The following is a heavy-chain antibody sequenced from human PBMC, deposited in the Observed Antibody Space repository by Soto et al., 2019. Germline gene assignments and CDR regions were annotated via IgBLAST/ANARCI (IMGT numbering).Heavy chain of an antibody. V-gene: IGHV1-3*01. J-gene: IGHJ6*02. Sequence: GASVKVSCKASGGTFSNSAISWVRQAPGQRLEWMGWINAGNGNTKYSQKFQGRVTITRDTSARTAYMELRSLQSEDTAVYYCARSIAARLYYFYGMDVWGQGTTVTVSS. D-gene: IGHD6-6*01. CDR2: INAGNGNT. CDR1: GGTFSNSA. CDR3: ARSIAARLYYFYGMDV.